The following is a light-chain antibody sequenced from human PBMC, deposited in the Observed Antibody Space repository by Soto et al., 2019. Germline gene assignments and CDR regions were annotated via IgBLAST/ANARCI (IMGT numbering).Light chain of an antibody. J-gene: IGLJ3*02. Sequence: QSALTQRASVSGSPGQSITISCTGTSSDAGSYNFVSWYQQHPGKAPKVMIYEDSKRPSGVSNRFSGSKSGNTASLTISGLQAEDEADYYCCSYASSSTYWVFGGGTKLTVL. CDR1: SSDAGSYNF. CDR3: CSYASSSTYWV. V-gene: IGLV2-23*01. CDR2: EDS.